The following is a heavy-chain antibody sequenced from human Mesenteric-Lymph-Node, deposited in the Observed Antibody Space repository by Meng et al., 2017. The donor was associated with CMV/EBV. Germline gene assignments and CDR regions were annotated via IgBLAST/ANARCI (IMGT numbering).Heavy chain of an antibody. D-gene: IGHD2-2*01. CDR2: INPNSGGT. CDR1: GYTFTGYY. V-gene: IGHV1-2*02. J-gene: IGHJ5*02. Sequence: GYTFTGYYMHWVRQAPGQGLEWMGWINPNSGGTNYAQKFQGRVTMTRDTSISTAYMELSRLRSDDTAVYYCARGYCSSTSCSNWFDPWGQGTLVTVSS. CDR3: ARGYCSSTSCSNWFDP.